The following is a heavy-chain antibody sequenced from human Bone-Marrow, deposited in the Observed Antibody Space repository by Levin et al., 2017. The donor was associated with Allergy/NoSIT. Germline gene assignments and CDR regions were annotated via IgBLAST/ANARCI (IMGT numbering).Heavy chain of an antibody. CDR1: GFTFSYSR. J-gene: IGHJ2*01. V-gene: IGHV3-74*01. D-gene: IGHD2-8*02. CDR3: ARDPCTNRHDWYFDL. CDR2: IESDEIST. Sequence: GESLKISCAASGFTFSYSRMHWVRQAPGKGLVWVSRIESDEISTNHADSVKGRFTIPRDNAKNTLYLQMNGLRAEDTAVYYCARDPCTNRHDWYFDLWGRGTLVAVSS.